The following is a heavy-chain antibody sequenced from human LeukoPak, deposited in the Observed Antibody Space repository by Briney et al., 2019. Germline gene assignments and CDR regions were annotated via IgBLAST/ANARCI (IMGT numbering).Heavy chain of an antibody. CDR3: ARHRLEYSTSSPIDY. V-gene: IGHV5-51*01. CDR1: GYSFTSYW. Sequence: GESLKISCKASGYSFTSYWIGWVRPMPGKGLEWMGIIYPGDSDTRYSPSFQGQVTISADKSISTAYLQWSSLKASDSAMYYCARHRLEYSTSSPIDYWGQGTLVTVSS. J-gene: IGHJ4*02. D-gene: IGHD6-6*01. CDR2: IYPGDSDT.